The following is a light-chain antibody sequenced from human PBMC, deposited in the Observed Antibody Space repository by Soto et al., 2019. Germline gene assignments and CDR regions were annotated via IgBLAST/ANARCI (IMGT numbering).Light chain of an antibody. CDR2: GAS. Sequence: ETVLTQSPGTLSLSPGERATLSCRASQSVSSSYLAWYQQKPGQAPRLLIYGASSRATGIPDRFSGSGSGADFPLTIIRLEPEDFAVYYCQQYGSTPPSWTFGQGTKVEIK. J-gene: IGKJ1*01. V-gene: IGKV3-20*01. CDR3: QQYGSTPPSWT. CDR1: QSVSSSY.